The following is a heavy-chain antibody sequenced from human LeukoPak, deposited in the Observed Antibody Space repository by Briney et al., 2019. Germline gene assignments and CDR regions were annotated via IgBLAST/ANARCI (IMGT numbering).Heavy chain of an antibody. CDR1: GYTFTGYY. J-gene: IGHJ6*02. CDR3: ARDLRITIFGVPMVYYGLDV. CDR2: INPNSGGT. D-gene: IGHD3-3*01. V-gene: IGHV1-2*02. Sequence: ASVKVSCKASGYTFTGYYMHWVRQAPGQALEWMGWINPNSGGTNYAQKFQGRVTMTRDTSISTAYMELSRLRSDDTAVYYCARDLRITIFGVPMVYYGLDVWGQGTTVTVSS.